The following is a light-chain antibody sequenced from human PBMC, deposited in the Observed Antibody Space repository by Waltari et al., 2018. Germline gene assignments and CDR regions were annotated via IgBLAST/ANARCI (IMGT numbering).Light chain of an antibody. CDR2: RNN. Sequence: QSVLTQPPSASGTPGQRVTITCSGSSSNIGRNFVYWYQQLSGPAPKLLIYRNNQRPSGVPDRLSGSKSGTSASLAISGLRAEDEGDYYCATWDDLLSAWVFGGGTKLTVL. V-gene: IGLV1-47*01. CDR3: ATWDDLLSAWV. CDR1: SSNIGRNF. J-gene: IGLJ3*02.